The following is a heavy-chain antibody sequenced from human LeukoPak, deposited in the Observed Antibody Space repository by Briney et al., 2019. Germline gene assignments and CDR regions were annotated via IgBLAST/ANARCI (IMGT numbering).Heavy chain of an antibody. CDR1: GGTFSSYA. V-gene: IGHV1-69*05. CDR2: IIPIFGTA. Sequence: GASVKVSCKASGGTFSSYAISWVRQAPGQGLEWMGGIIPIFGTANYAQKFQGRVTITTDESTSTAYMELSSLRSEDTAVYYCARVPTAAAGENWFDPWGQGTLVTVSS. D-gene: IGHD2-2*01. CDR3: ARVPTAAAGENWFDP. J-gene: IGHJ5*02.